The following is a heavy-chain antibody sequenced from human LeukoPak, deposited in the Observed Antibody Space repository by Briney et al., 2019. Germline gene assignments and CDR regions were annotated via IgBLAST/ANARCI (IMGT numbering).Heavy chain of an antibody. CDR3: ARDGRISPYSGMDV. Sequence: SETLSLTCGVSGYSISNGYYWGWIRQPPGKGLEWIGTMYHSGSTYYTPSLQSRVTISIDTSTNEVSLKLNSVTPADTAVYYCARDGRISPYSGMDVWGQGTTVTVSS. D-gene: IGHD1-26*01. CDR2: MYHSGST. CDR1: GYSISNGYY. V-gene: IGHV4-38-2*02. J-gene: IGHJ6*02.